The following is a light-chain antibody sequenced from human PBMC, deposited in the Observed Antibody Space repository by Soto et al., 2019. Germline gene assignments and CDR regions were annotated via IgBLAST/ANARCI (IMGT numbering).Light chain of an antibody. Sequence: QSVLIQPPSASGSPGQSVTISCTGTSSDVGGYNYVSWYQQHTGKAPKLMIYEVSKRPSGVPDRFSGSKSGNTASLTVSGLQAEDEADYYCSSYAGSNNLVFGGGTKLTVL. V-gene: IGLV2-8*01. CDR1: SSDVGGYNY. J-gene: IGLJ2*01. CDR2: EVS. CDR3: SSYAGSNNLV.